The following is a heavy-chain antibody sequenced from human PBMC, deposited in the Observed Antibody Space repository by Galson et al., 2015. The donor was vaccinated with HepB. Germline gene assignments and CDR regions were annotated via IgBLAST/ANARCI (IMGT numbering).Heavy chain of an antibody. V-gene: IGHV3-23*01. Sequence: SLRLSCAASGFTFNWFAMSWVRQAPGKGLEWVSSIYGGGNDPYYADSVKGRFAISRDNSKNTLYLQINSLRAEDTAVYYCAKMDGQVTASYNFDSWGQGTLVTVSS. J-gene: IGHJ4*02. CDR1: GFTFNWFA. CDR2: IYGGGNDP. CDR3: AKMDGQVTASYNFDS. D-gene: IGHD2-21*02.